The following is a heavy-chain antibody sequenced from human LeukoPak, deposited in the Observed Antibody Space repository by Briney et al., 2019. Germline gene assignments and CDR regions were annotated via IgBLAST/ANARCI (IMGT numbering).Heavy chain of an antibody. V-gene: IGHV4-59*01. CDR1: GGFISSYY. CDR3: ARARGWLQLVFLYY. J-gene: IGHJ4*02. CDR2: IYYSGST. D-gene: IGHD5-24*01. Sequence: TSETLSLTCTVSGGFISSYYWSWIRQPPEKGLEWIGYIYYSGSTNYNPSLKSRVTISVDTSKNQFSLKLSSGTAADTAVYYCARARGWLQLVFLYYWGQGTLVTVSS.